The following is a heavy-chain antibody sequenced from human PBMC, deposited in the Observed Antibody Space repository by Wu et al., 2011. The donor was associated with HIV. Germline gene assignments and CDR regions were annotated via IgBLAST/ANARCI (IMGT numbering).Heavy chain of an antibody. Sequence: EGQLVQSGAEVKKPGTTVKISCKISGYTFTDDYFHWVLQAPGKGLQWLGLLDPEDGKPKYAEKFQGRVTITANRSTETFYMELSSLRFEDTAMYFCAREPRGGGLTWLHPWGQGSRVTVSS. D-gene: IGHD2-15*01. CDR3: AREPRGGGLTWLHP. J-gene: IGHJ5*02. CDR1: GYTFTDDY. CDR2: LDPEDGKP. V-gene: IGHV1-69-2*01.